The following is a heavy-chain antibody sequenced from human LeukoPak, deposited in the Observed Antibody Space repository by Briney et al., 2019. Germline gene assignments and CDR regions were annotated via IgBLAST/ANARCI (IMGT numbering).Heavy chain of an antibody. CDR3: AREYSSSSGRAFDI. CDR2: ISSSSSTI. Sequence: HAGGSLRLSCAASGFTLSTYTMNWVRQAPGEGLQWFSYISSSSSTIYYADSVKGRFTISRDNAKNSLYLQMNSLRDEDTAVYYCAREYSSSSGRAFDIWGQGTMVTVSS. V-gene: IGHV3-48*02. D-gene: IGHD6-6*01. CDR1: GFTLSTYT. J-gene: IGHJ3*02.